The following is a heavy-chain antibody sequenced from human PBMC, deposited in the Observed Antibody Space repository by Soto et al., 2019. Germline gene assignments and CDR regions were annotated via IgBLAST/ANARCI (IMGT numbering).Heavy chain of an antibody. D-gene: IGHD6-25*01. V-gene: IGHV3-23*01. J-gene: IGHJ5*02. CDR1: GFPFSSYA. Sequence: PGGSLRLSCAASGFPFSSYAMSWVRQSPGKGLEWVSAISGSGGSTYYADSVKGRFTISRDNSKNTLYLQMNSLRAEDTAVYYCAKVPWDSSGDNWFDPWGQVPLVTVS. CDR3: AKVPWDSSGDNWFDP. CDR2: ISGSGGST.